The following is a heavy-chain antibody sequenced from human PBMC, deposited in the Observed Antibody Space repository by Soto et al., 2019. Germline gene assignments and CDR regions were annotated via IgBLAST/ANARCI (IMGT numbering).Heavy chain of an antibody. V-gene: IGHV1-69*13. CDR1: GGTFSSYA. CDR3: ARNWVTTVTQGAFDI. Sequence: ASVKVSCKASGGTFSSYAISWVRQAPGQGLEWMGGIIPIFGTANYAQKFQGRVTITADESTSTAYMELSSLRSEDTAVYYCARNWVTTVTQGAFDIWGQGTMVTVSS. J-gene: IGHJ3*02. CDR2: IIPIFGTA. D-gene: IGHD4-17*01.